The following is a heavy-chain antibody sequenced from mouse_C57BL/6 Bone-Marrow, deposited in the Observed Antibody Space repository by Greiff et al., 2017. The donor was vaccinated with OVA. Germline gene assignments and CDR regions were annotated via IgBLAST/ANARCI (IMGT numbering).Heavy chain of an antibody. V-gene: IGHV1-74*01. Sequence: QVQLQQPGAELVKPGASVKVSCKASGYTFTSYWMHWVKQRPGQGLEWIGRIHPSAGDNNYNQKFQGKATLTVDKSSSTAYMQRSSLTSEDAAVYYCAIDGYYEAYWGQGTLVTVSA. CDR1: GYTFTSYW. J-gene: IGHJ3*01. CDR2: IHPSAGDN. D-gene: IGHD2-3*01. CDR3: AIDGYYEAY.